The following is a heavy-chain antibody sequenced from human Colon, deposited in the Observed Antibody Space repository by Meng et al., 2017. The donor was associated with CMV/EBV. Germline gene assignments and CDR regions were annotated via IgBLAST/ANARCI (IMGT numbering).Heavy chain of an antibody. Sequence: SVKVSCKASGGTFSSYAISWVRQAPGQGLEWMGGIIPILGIANYAQKFQGRVTITADTSTSTAYMELSSLRSEDTAVYYCARIYADDYSNYRGPRARGYYGMDVWGQGTTVTVSS. J-gene: IGHJ6*02. D-gene: IGHD4-11*01. CDR2: IIPILGIA. CDR1: GGTFSSYA. CDR3: ARIYADDYSNYRGPRARGYYGMDV. V-gene: IGHV1-69*10.